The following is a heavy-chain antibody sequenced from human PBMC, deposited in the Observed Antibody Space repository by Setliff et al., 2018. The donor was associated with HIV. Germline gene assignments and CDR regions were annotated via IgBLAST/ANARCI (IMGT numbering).Heavy chain of an antibody. Sequence: ASVKVSCKASGGTFSSYAISWVRQAPGQGLEWMGWISAYNGNTNYAQKLQGRVTMTTDTSTSTAYMELRSLRSDDTAVYYCARIPTGTTLYYYRLDVWGQGTTVTVSS. D-gene: IGHD1-1*01. J-gene: IGHJ6*02. CDR2: ISAYNGNT. CDR3: ARIPTGTTLYYYRLDV. CDR1: GGTFSSYA. V-gene: IGHV1-18*01.